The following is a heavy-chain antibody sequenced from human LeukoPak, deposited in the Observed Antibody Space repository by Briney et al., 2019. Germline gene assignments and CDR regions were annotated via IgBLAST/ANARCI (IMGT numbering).Heavy chain of an antibody. Sequence: SETLSLTCTVSGGSISSTTYYWAWIRQPPGKGLEWIGSIYKAGNTNYSPSLRSRVTISVDTSKNQFSLKLSSVNAADTAVYYCAREAEELQYVGYYYYYMDVWGKGTTVTVSS. CDR3: AREAEELQYVGYYYYYMDV. CDR2: IYKAGNT. CDR1: GGSISSTTYY. J-gene: IGHJ6*03. V-gene: IGHV4-39*07. D-gene: IGHD4-11*01.